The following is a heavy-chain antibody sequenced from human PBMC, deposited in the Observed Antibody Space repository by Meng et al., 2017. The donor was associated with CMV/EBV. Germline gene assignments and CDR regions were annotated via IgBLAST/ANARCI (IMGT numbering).Heavy chain of an antibody. J-gene: IGHJ5*02. D-gene: IGHD2-8*02. CDR3: TRGFSILVSGNWFDP. V-gene: IGHV1-2*02. CDR2: INPNSGDT. Sequence: ASVKVSCKASGYTFTDYYMHWVRQAPGQGLEWVGWINPNSGDTTPAQKFQGRVTMTRGTSISTAYMELSSLRSDDTAVYYCTRGFSILVSGNWFDPWGQGTLVTVSS. CDR1: GYTFTDYY.